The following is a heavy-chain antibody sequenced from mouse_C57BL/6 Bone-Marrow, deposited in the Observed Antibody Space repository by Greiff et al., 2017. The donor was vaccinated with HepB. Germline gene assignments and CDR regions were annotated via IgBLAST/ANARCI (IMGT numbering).Heavy chain of an antibody. J-gene: IGHJ3*01. CDR1: GFTFSDYG. V-gene: IGHV5-17*01. Sequence: EVKLMESGGGLVKPGGSLKLSCAASGFTFSDYGMHWVRQAPEKGLEWVAYISSGSSTIYYADTVKGRFTISRDNAKNTLFLQMTSLRSEDTAMYYCAREGYYGSCLFAYWGQGTLVTVSA. CDR3: AREGYYGSCLFAY. D-gene: IGHD1-1*01. CDR2: ISSGSSTI.